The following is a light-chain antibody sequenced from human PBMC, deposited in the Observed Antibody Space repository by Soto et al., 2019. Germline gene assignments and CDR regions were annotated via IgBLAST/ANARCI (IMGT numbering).Light chain of an antibody. CDR2: EVS. V-gene: IGLV2-14*01. CDR3: SSYTSSSTRV. J-gene: IGLJ1*01. Sequence: QSALTQPASVSGSPGQSITISCTGTSSDVGAYNSVSWYQQHPGKAPKLMIYEVSNRPSGVSNRFSGSKSGNTASLTISGLQAEDEADYYCSSYTSSSTRVFXSGTKVAVL. CDR1: SSDVGAYNS.